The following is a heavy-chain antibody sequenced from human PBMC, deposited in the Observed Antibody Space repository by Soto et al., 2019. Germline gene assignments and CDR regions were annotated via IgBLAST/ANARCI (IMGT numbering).Heavy chain of an antibody. CDR1: GFTFSLYT. V-gene: IGHV3-21*06. J-gene: IGHJ6*02. D-gene: IGHD2-15*01. CDR2: ISSATSDV. CDR3: VTLCGGSCYFGVDV. Sequence: GSLRLSCAASGFTFSLYTMSWVRQAPGKGLEWVSSISSATSDVYHADSVRGRFTISRDNAKNSVYLQMNSLTAEDTGLYYCVTLCGGSCYFGVDVWGQGTTVTVSS.